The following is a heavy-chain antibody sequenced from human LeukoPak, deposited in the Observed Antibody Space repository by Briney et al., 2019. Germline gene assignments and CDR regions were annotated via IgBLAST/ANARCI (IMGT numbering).Heavy chain of an antibody. J-gene: IGHJ4*02. CDR1: GYTFSGYY. CDR2: INLNSGAT. CDR3: ARDLSVAVAGDY. Sequence: GASVKGSCKASGYTFSGYYMHWVRQAPGQGLEWMGWINLNSGATSYAQKFQGRVTMTRDTSVTTAYMELSGLTSDDTAVYYCARDLSVAVAGDYWGQGTLVAVSS. D-gene: IGHD6-19*01. V-gene: IGHV1-2*02.